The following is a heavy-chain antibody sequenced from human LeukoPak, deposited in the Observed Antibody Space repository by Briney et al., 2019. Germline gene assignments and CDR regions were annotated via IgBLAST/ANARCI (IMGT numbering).Heavy chain of an antibody. Sequence: SETLSLTCTVSGGSISSGSYYWSWIRQPAGKGLEWIGRIYTSGSTNYNPSLKSRVTISVDTSKNQFSLKLSSVTAADTAVYCCVRDTTDSPYAFDIWGQGTMVTVSS. CDR2: IYTSGST. CDR3: VRDTTDSPYAFDI. J-gene: IGHJ3*02. D-gene: IGHD1-1*01. V-gene: IGHV4-61*02. CDR1: GGSISSGSYY.